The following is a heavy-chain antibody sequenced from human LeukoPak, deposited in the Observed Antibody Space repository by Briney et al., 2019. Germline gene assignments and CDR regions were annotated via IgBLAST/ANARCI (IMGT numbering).Heavy chain of an antibody. Sequence: SETLSLTCIVSGGSISSSSYYWGWIRQPPGTGLEWIGSIYYGGSTYYNPSLKSRVTISVDTSKNQFSLKLSSVTAADTAVYYCAVAMVTKFDYWGQGTLVTVSS. V-gene: IGHV4-39*01. D-gene: IGHD4-17*01. CDR2: IYYGGST. CDR3: AVAMVTKFDY. CDR1: GGSISSSSYY. J-gene: IGHJ4*02.